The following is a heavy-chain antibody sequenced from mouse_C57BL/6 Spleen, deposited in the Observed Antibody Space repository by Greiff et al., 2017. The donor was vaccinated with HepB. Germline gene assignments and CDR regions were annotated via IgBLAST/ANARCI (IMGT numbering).Heavy chain of an antibody. CDR1: GLNIKDDY. CDR2: IDPENGDT. V-gene: IGHV14-4*01. D-gene: IGHD2-1*01. J-gene: IGHJ1*03. Sequence: VHVKQSGAELVRPGASVKLSCTASGLNIKDDYMHGVKQRPEQGLEWIGWIDPENGDTEYASKFQGKATITADTSSNTAYLQLSSLTSEDTAVYYCTTTFEDYGNYVWYFDVWGTGTTVTVSS. CDR3: TTTFEDYGNYVWYFDV.